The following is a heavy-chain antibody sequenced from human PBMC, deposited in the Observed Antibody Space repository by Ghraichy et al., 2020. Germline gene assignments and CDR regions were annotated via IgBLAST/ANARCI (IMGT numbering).Heavy chain of an antibody. CDR1: GFTFSDHY. Sequence: GGSLRLSCAASGFTFSDHYMDWVRQTPGKGLEWVGRIRDKTNSYITEYAASVKGRFTISRDDLKNSLYLQMNSLKTEDTAVYYCVRVAASIGRRYFENWGQGALVTVSS. D-gene: IGHD2-15*01. CDR3: VRVAASIGRRYFEN. J-gene: IGHJ4*02. CDR2: IRDKTNSYIT. V-gene: IGHV3-72*01.